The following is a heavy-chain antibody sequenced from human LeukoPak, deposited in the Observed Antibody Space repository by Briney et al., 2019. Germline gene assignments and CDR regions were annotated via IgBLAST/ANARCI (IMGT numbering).Heavy chain of an antibody. V-gene: IGHV4-30-2*01. Sequence: TLSLTCTVSGGSISSGGYYWRWIRQPPGKGLEWIGYIYRSGTTYYNPSLKSRVTISMDTSKNQFSLKLSSVTAADTAVYYCARAGDIAMAYPAYFDYWGQGTPVTVSS. CDR1: GGSISSGGYY. J-gene: IGHJ4*02. CDR3: ARAGDIAMAYPAYFDY. D-gene: IGHD5-18*01. CDR2: IYRSGTT.